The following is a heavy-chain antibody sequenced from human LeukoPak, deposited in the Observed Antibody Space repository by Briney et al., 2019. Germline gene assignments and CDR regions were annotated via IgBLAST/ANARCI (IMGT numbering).Heavy chain of an antibody. J-gene: IGHJ4*02. Sequence: GGSLRLSCAASGFTFSSHAMHWVRQAPGKGLEWVAVISYDGSNKYYADSVKGQFTISRDNSKNTLYLQMNSLRAEDTAVYYCAKDGPSSSWGKFDYWGQGTLVTVSS. CDR2: ISYDGSNK. D-gene: IGHD6-13*01. CDR3: AKDGPSSSWGKFDY. CDR1: GFTFSSHA. V-gene: IGHV3-30*04.